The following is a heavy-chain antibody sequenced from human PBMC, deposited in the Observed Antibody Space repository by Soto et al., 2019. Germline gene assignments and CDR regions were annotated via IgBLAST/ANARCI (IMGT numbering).Heavy chain of an antibody. J-gene: IGHJ4*02. V-gene: IGHV4-38-2*01. CDR1: GYSISSGYY. Sequence: LSLTCAVSGYSISSGYYWGWIRQPPGKGLEWIGSIYHSGSTYYNPSLKSRVTISVDTSKNQFSLKLSSVTAADTAVYYCARAQSGYSYGFFDYWGQGTLVTVSS. CDR3: ARAQSGYSYGFFDY. CDR2: IYHSGST. D-gene: IGHD5-18*01.